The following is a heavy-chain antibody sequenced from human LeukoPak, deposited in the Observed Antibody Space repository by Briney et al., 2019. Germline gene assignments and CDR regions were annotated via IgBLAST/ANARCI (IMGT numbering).Heavy chain of an antibody. Sequence: GGSLRLSCAASGFTFSSYGMHWVRQAPGKGLEWVAVISYDGSNKYYADSVKGRFTISRDNSKNTLYLQMNSLRAEDTAVYYCARDLIAVAGISNDWGQGTLVTVSS. J-gene: IGHJ4*02. D-gene: IGHD6-19*01. CDR3: ARDLIAVAGISND. CDR2: ISYDGSNK. CDR1: GFTFSSYG. V-gene: IGHV3-30*03.